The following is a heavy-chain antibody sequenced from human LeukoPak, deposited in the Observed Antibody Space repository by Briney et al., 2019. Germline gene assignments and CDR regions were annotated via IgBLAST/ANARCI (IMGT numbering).Heavy chain of an antibody. Sequence: LETLSLTFTVSGGPISNYYWSWIRQPPGKGLEWIGYIYYTWSTNYKPSLKSRVTIPVDTFKKQNSLDLSSVTAADTAVYSCAGGGTTVSFDY. V-gene: IGHV4-59*03. CDR3: AGGGTTVSFDY. D-gene: IGHD1-1*01. J-gene: IGHJ4*01. CDR2: IYYTWST. CDR1: GGPISNYY.